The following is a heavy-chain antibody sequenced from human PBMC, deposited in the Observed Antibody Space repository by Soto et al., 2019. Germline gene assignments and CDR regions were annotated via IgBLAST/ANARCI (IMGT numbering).Heavy chain of an antibody. J-gene: IGHJ4*01. Sequence: SQTLSLTCAISGDSVSSNSAAWNWIRQSPSRGLEWLGRTYYRSKWYNDYAVSVKSRITINPDTSKNQFSLQLNSVTPGDTAVYYCARQPDYYDSSGYLYYFDYWGQGTQVTVSS. CDR3: ARQPDYYDSSGYLYYFDY. D-gene: IGHD3-22*01. CDR2: TYYRSKWYN. V-gene: IGHV6-1*01. CDR1: GDSVSSNSAA.